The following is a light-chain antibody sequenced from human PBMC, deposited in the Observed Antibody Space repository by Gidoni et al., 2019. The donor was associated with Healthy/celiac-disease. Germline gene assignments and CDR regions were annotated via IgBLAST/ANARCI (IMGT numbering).Light chain of an antibody. CDR2: GAS. J-gene: IGKJ2*01. V-gene: IGKV3-20*01. CDR1: QRVSSSY. CDR3: QQYGSSLYT. Sequence: EIVLTQSPVTLSLSPGERATLSCRASQRVSSSYLAWYQQKPGQTPSLLIYGASSRATGIPDRLSGSGSGTDFTLTISRLESEDLAVYYCQQYGSSLYTFGQGTKLEIK.